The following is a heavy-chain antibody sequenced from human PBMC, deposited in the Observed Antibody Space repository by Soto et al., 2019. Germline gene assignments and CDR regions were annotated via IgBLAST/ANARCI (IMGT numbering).Heavy chain of an antibody. J-gene: IGHJ6*02. V-gene: IGHV1-18*01. CDR2: ISAYNGNT. D-gene: IGHD1-7*01. CDR3: ARELRLELQDRPYYSYSMDG. Sequence: SVKLSCNAAAYTFTRYVISWARQATGQGLEWMGWISAYNGNTNYAQKLQGRVTMTTDTSTSTAYMELRSLRSDDTAVYYCARELRLELQDRPYYSYSMDGWGQGPTGTVSS. CDR1: AYTFTRYV.